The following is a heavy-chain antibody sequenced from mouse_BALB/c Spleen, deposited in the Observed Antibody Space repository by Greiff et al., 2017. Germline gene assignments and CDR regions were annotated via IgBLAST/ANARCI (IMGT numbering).Heavy chain of an antibody. D-gene: IGHD2-4*01. V-gene: IGHV5-4*02. CDR2: ISDGGSYT. CDR1: GFTFSDYY. Sequence: EVKLMESGGGLVKPGGSLKLSCAASGFTFSDYYMYWVRQTPEKRLEWVATISDGGSYTYYPDSVKGRFTISRDNAKNNLYLQMSSLKSEDTAMYYCARVEDYQAWFAYWGQGTLVTVSA. J-gene: IGHJ3*01. CDR3: ARVEDYQAWFAY.